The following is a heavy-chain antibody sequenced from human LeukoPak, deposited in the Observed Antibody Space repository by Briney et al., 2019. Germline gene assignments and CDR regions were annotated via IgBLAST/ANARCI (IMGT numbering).Heavy chain of an antibody. Sequence: SQTLSLTCAIPGDSVSINSAAWNWIRQSPSRGLEWLGRTYQRSKWYNDYAVSVKSRITINPDISKNQFSLQLNSVTPEDTAVYYCARSPSPYSSGWCFDYWGQGTLVTVSS. D-gene: IGHD6-19*01. CDR3: ARSPSPYSSGWCFDY. CDR1: GDSVSINSAA. J-gene: IGHJ4*02. V-gene: IGHV6-1*01. CDR2: TYQRSKWYN.